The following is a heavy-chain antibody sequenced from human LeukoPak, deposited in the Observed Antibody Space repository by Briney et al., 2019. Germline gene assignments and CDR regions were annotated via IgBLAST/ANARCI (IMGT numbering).Heavy chain of an antibody. CDR1: GGSISSYY. D-gene: IGHD5-18*01. J-gene: IGHJ4*02. CDR2: IYTSGST. Sequence: SETLSLTCTLSGGSISSYYWSWIRPPAGKGLEWVGRIYTSGSTNYNPSLKRRATMSVDTSKNQFSLNLTSVTAADTSVYYCARDTYIYGSSAYYFDYWGQGTLVTVSS. CDR3: ARDTYIYGSSAYYFDY. V-gene: IGHV4-4*07.